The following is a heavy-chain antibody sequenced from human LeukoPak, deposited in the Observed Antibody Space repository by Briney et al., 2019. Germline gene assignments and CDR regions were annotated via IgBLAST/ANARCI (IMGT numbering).Heavy chain of an antibody. CDR1: GGSISGYY. V-gene: IGHV4-59*08. CDR3: VRQLDTAMVDY. D-gene: IGHD5-18*01. CDR2: IHYRGST. J-gene: IGHJ4*02. Sequence: PSETLSLTCTVSGGSISGYYWGWIRQAPGKGLEWIGYIHYRGSTNYNPSLKSRVTISLDTSKNQSSLRLNSVTAADTAVNYCVRQLDTAMVDYWGQGTLVTVSS.